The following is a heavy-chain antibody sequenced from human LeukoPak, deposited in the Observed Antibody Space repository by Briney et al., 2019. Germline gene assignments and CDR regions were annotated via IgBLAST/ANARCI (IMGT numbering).Heavy chain of an antibody. CDR1: GFTFSNNA. CDR3: AKAFGTNGYFQLPIDF. V-gene: IGHV3-23*01. J-gene: IGHJ4*02. D-gene: IGHD2-8*01. Sequence: GGSLRLSCAASGFTFSNNAMTWVRQAPGKGLECVSAITGTTATGDSPYYADSVKGRFTISRDNSRNTLYLQLNDLRAEDTAIYYCAKAFGTNGYFQLPIDFWGQGTLVTVSS. CDR2: ITGTTATGDSP.